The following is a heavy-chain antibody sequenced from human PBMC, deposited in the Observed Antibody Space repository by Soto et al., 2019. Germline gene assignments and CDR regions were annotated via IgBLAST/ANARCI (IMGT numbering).Heavy chain of an antibody. V-gene: IGHV4-39*01. D-gene: IGHD6-19*01. Sequence: QLQLQESGPGLVKPSETLSLKCTVSGASISSSSYYWGWIRQPPGKGLEYIGSMYYSGSTYYHPSLESRLPISVDMSKTQFSLTLSSVTAADTAVYYCATLKGIAVAGIHYWGQGTLVTVSS. CDR2: MYYSGST. J-gene: IGHJ4*02. CDR3: ATLKGIAVAGIHY. CDR1: GASISSSSYY.